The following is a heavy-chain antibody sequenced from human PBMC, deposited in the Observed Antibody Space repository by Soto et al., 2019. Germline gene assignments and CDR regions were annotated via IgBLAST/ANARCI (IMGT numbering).Heavy chain of an antibody. V-gene: IGHV1-18*01. Sequence: GLEWMGWISAYNGNTNYAQKLQGRVTMTTDTYTSTAYMELRSLRSDDTAVYYCARGRGLEIIDSHPLDYWGQGPL. CDR3: ARGRGLEIIDSHPLDY. D-gene: IGHD3-10*01. CDR2: ISAYNGNT. J-gene: IGHJ4*02.